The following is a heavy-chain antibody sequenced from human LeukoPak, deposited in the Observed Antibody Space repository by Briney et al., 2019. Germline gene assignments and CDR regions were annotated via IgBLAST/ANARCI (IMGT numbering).Heavy chain of an antibody. D-gene: IGHD2/OR15-2a*01. V-gene: IGHV1-2*02. J-gene: IGHJ4*02. CDR3: ARVESTTMFDF. Sequence: ASVTVSCKASGYTFTGYYMHWVRQAPGQGLEWMGWINPNSGATNYAQTFQGRVTMTTDTSISTAYMELSRLRSDDTAVYYCARVESTTMFDFWGQGTLVSVSS. CDR1: GYTFTGYY. CDR2: INPNSGAT.